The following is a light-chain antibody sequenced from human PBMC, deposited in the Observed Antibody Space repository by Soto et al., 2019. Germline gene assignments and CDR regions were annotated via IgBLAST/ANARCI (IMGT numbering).Light chain of an antibody. Sequence: EIVLTQSPGTLSLSPGERATLSCRASQSVSSNYLDWYQQKPGQAPRLLIYGASRGAVGIPERFSGSGSGADLTLTIGRLEPEDFAVYFCQQYGRSPMFTFGQGNKLEVK. CDR1: QSVSSNY. J-gene: IGKJ2*01. CDR3: QQYGRSPMFT. CDR2: GAS. V-gene: IGKV3-20*01.